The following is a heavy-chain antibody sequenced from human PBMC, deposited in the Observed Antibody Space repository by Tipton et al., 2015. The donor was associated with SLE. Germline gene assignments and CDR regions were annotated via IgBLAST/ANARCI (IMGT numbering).Heavy chain of an antibody. J-gene: IGHJ4*02. Sequence: TLSLTCTVSGGSISGYYWSWIRQPAGKGLEWIGRVYSSGSTIYNPSIKSRITLSLDTSKNQFSLRVNSVTAADTAVYYCAREWSSFDFWGQGALVTVSS. CDR3: AREWSSFDF. V-gene: IGHV4-4*07. CDR2: VYSSGST. CDR1: GGSISGYY. D-gene: IGHD2-15*01.